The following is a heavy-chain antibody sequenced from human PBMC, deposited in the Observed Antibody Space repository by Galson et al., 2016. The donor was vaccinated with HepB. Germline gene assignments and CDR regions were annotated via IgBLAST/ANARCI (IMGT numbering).Heavy chain of an antibody. CDR1: GFIFSNSW. CDR3: TRAMNGAGDY. Sequence: SLRLSCAASGFIFSNSWMYWVRQAPGKGLMWVSRISTDGSTTTYADSVKGRFTISRDNAKSTLYLQMNNLRAEDTAVYFCTRAMNGAGDYWGQGTLVTVSS. CDR2: ISTDGSTT. J-gene: IGHJ4*02. D-gene: IGHD4-17*01. V-gene: IGHV3-74*01.